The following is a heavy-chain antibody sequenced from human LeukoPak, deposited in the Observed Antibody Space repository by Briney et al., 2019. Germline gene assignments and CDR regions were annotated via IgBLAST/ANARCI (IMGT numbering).Heavy chain of an antibody. CDR1: GFTFSSYA. Sequence: GGSLRLSCAASGFTFSSYAMSWVRQAPGKGLEWVSAISGSGGSTYYADSVKGRFTISRDNSKNTLYLQINSLRAEDTAVYYCARYSSSWWSYYYMDVWGKGTTVTVSS. CDR2: ISGSGGST. CDR3: ARYSSSWWSYYYMDV. J-gene: IGHJ6*03. D-gene: IGHD6-13*01. V-gene: IGHV3-23*01.